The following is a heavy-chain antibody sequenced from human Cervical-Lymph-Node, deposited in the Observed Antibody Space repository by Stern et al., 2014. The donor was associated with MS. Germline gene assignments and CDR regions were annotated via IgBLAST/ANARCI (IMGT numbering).Heavy chain of an antibody. Sequence: VHLVESGAEVKKPGASVKISCKAPGYKFTNYYIHSMRQAPGQGPEWMGMINPSGDSTTYAQKFQGRVTMTRDTSTSTVYMELSRLRSEDAAVYYCASGRLGYWGQGTQVTVSS. CDR2: INPSGDST. CDR3: ASGRLGY. V-gene: IGHV1-46*01. CDR1: GYKFTNYY. J-gene: IGHJ4*02.